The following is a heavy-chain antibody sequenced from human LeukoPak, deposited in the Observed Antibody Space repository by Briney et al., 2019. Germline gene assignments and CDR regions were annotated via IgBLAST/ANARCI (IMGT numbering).Heavy chain of an antibody. CDR3: ARGYCSSTSCYGWFDP. J-gene: IGHJ5*02. Sequence: SGPTLVNPTETLTLTCTVSGFSLSTARMGVSWIRQPPGKALEWLAHIFSNDEKSYSTSLKSRLTISKDTSKSQVVLTMTNMDPVDTATYYCARGYCSSTSCYGWFDPWGQGTLVTVSS. D-gene: IGHD2-2*01. V-gene: IGHV2-26*01. CDR1: GFSLSTARMG. CDR2: IFSNDEK.